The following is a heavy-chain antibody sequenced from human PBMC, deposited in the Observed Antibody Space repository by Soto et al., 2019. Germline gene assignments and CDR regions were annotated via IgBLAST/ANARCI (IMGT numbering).Heavy chain of an antibody. CDR2: ISGGGAST. CDR3: AKAGGSTCNDPPDY. V-gene: IGHV3-23*01. J-gene: IGHJ4*02. CDR1: GFTFSSYA. Sequence: EVQLLESGGGLVQPGGSLRLSCAASGFTFSSYAMSWVRQAPGKGLEWVSTISGGGASTYYAASVKDRSTISRDNSKNTLYLQMNTLRADDTAVYYCAKAGGSTCNDPPDYWGQGTLVTVSS. D-gene: IGHD1-1*01.